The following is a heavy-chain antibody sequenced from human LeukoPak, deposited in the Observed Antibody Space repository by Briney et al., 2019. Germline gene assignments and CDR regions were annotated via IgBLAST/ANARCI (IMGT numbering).Heavy chain of an antibody. CDR2: ISGSGNGFSI. J-gene: IGHJ4*02. Sequence: QPGGSLRLSCSASGFVFTIYTMYWVRQAPGKGPEYVSTISGSGNGFSIYYADSVKGRFTISRDDSKSILYPQMNGLRSEDTAVYYCVKDFGRIRGTPDSWGQGTLVTVSS. V-gene: IGHV3-64D*06. CDR3: VKDFGRIRGTPDS. D-gene: IGHD1-26*01. CDR1: GFVFTIYT.